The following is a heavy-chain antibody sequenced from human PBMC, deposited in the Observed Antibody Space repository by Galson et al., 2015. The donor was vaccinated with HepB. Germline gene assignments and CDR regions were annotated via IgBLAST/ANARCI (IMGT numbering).Heavy chain of an antibody. CDR3: ARDPGGEIAAAGGGYYGMDV. D-gene: IGHD6-13*01. CDR2: ISAYNGNT. CDR1: GYTFTSYG. V-gene: IGHV1-18*01. J-gene: IGHJ6*02. Sequence: SVKVSCKASGYTFTSYGISWVRQAPGQGLEWMGWISAYNGNTNYAQKLQGRVTMTTDTSTSTAYMELRSLRSDDTAVYYCARDPGGEIAAAGGGYYGMDVWGQGTTVTVSS.